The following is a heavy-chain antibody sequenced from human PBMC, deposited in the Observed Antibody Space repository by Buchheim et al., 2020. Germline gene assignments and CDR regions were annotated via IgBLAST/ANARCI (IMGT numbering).Heavy chain of an antibody. CDR1: GFTVSSKY. CDR3: AKVSGDYVWGYYFDY. D-gene: IGHD3-16*01. CDR2: ISGSGGST. V-gene: IGHV3-23*04. J-gene: IGHJ4*02. Sequence: EVQLVESGGGLVQPGGSLRLSCAASGFTVSSKYMGWVRQAPGKGLEWVSAISGSGGSTYYADSVKGRFTISRDNSKTTLYLQMNSLRAEDTAVYYCAKVSGDYVWGYYFDYWGQGTL.